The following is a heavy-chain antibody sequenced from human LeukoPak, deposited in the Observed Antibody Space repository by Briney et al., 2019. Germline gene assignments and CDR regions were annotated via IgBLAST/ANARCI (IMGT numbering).Heavy chain of an antibody. Sequence: SETLSLTCSVSGGSINAYYWSIIRQPPGKGLEWVGYIYSSGSSNSNPSLRSRVTMSLDRSKKQFSLTLRSLTAADTAVYFCVGSNFDGRWGRSDYWGQGTLVTVSS. J-gene: IGHJ4*02. CDR3: VGSNFDGRWGRSDY. D-gene: IGHD3-9*01. CDR2: IYSSGSS. CDR1: GGSINAYY. V-gene: IGHV4-59*01.